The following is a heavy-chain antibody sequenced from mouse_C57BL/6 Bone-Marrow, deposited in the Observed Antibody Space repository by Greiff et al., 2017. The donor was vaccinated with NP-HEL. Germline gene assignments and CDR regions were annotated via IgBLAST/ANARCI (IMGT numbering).Heavy chain of an antibody. Sequence: VQLQQPGAELVKPGASVKLSCKASGYTFTSYWMQWVKQRPGQGLEWIGEIDPSDSYTNYNQKFKGKATLTVDTSSSTAYMQLSSLTSEDSSVYYCARAYYSKGYWYFDVWGRGTAVTVSS. V-gene: IGHV1-50*01. D-gene: IGHD2-5*01. J-gene: IGHJ1*03. CDR1: GYTFTSYW. CDR3: ARAYYSKGYWYFDV. CDR2: IDPSDSYT.